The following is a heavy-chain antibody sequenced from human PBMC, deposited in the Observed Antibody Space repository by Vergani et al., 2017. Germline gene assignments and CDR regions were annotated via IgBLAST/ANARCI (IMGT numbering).Heavy chain of an antibody. CDR1: GFSLSTSGVG. CDR3: AHRKTLAYRPAYYFDY. V-gene: IGHV2-5*02. J-gene: IGHJ4*02. Sequence: QITLKESGPTLVKPTQTLTLTCTFSGFSLSTSGVGVGWISQPPGKALEWLALIYWDDDKRYSPSLKSRLTITKDTSKNQVVLTMTNMDPVDTATYYCAHRKTLAYRPAYYFDYWGQGTLVTVSS. CDR2: IYWDDDK. D-gene: IGHD1-14*01.